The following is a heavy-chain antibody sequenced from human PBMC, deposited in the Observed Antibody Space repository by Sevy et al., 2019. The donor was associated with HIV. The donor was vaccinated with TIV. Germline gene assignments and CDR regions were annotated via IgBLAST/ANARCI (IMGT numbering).Heavy chain of an antibody. Sequence: GGSLRLSCTTSGFRFSIYAMTWVRQAPGKGLEWASSFCMGGDRIYYADSVRGRFTVSRDDSKNTLYLEMNNLRAEDTAKYYCAGEGCSKGHDYWGQGTLVTVSS. CDR2: FCMGGDRI. D-gene: IGHD2-2*01. CDR3: AGEGCSKGHDY. J-gene: IGHJ4*02. V-gene: IGHV3-23*01. CDR1: GFRFSIYA.